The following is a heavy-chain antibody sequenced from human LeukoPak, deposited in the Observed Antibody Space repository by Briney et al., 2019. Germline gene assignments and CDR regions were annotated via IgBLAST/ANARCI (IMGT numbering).Heavy chain of an antibody. J-gene: IGHJ4*02. CDR3: ARDSRPLWTYYDILTGYFRVRDYYYFDY. Sequence: GGSLRLSCAASGFTFSRYEMNWVRQAPGKGLEWVSYISRSGSTTYYAGSVKGRVTIPRDTAQNPPYLQTNSLRAEDTAVYYCARDSRPLWTYYDILTGYFRVRDYYYFDYWGQGTLVTVSS. V-gene: IGHV3-48*03. CDR1: GFTFSRYE. CDR2: ISRSGSTT. D-gene: IGHD3-9*01.